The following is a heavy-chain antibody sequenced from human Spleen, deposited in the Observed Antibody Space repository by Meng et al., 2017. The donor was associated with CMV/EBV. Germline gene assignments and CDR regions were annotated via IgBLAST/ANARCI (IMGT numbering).Heavy chain of an antibody. CDR2: IGGGGVNA. Sequence: SGFTFNKFDMSWVRQAPGRRLEWVASIGGGGVNAYYSDAAKGRFTVSRDNSRNTLYLELNRLTADDTALYYCAKGADYLNFWSGFAYWGQGAVVTVSS. CDR3: AKGADYLNFWSGFAY. D-gene: IGHD3-3*01. V-gene: IGHV3-23*01. J-gene: IGHJ4*02. CDR1: GFTFNKFD.